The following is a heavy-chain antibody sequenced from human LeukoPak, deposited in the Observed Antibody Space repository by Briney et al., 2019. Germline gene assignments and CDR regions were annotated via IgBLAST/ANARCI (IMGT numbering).Heavy chain of an antibody. CDR2: IRYDGSNK. CDR1: GLTFSTNS. J-gene: IGHJ4*02. CDR3: AKVRVYYDFWSGYYPPDY. V-gene: IGHV3-30*02. D-gene: IGHD3-3*01. Sequence: GGSLRLSCAAAGLTFSTNSMNWVRQAPGKGLEWVAFIRYDGSNKYYADSVKGRFTISRDNSKNTLYLQMNSLRAEDTAVYYCAKVRVYYDFWSGYYPPDYWGQGTLVTVSS.